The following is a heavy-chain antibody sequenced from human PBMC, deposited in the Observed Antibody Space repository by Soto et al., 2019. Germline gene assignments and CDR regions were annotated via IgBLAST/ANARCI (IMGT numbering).Heavy chain of an antibody. Sequence: EVQLVESGGGLVQPGRSLRLSCAASGFTFDNCGMHWVRQAPGKGLEWVAGISWDSSTIGYADSVKGLFIISRDDAKNSLYLQMDSLRGEDTALYYCVQGRYPTMATPLDHWGQGTQVIVSS. J-gene: IGHJ4*02. CDR2: ISWDSSTI. CDR3: VQGRYPTMATPLDH. D-gene: IGHD2-15*01. CDR1: GFTFDNCG. V-gene: IGHV3-9*01.